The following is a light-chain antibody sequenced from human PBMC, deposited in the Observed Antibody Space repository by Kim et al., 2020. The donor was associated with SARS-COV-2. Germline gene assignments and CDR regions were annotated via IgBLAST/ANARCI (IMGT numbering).Light chain of an antibody. CDR2: AAS. J-gene: IGKJ2*01. Sequence: DIQMTQSPSSLSASVGDRVTITCRASQSISSYLNWYQQKPGKAPKLLIYAASSLQSGVPSRFSGSGSGTDFTLTISSLQPEDFATYYCQQRYSTPMYTFGQGTKLEI. V-gene: IGKV1-39*01. CDR1: QSISSY. CDR3: QQRYSTPMYT.